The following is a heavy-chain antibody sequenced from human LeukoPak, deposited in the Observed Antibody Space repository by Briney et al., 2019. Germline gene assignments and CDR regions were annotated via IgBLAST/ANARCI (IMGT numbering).Heavy chain of an antibody. Sequence: SETLSLTCTVSGDSISSHYWSWIRQPAGKGLEWIGRIHPSGSTNYNPSLKSRVTLSVDTSKNEFSLKLSSVTAADTAVYYCARGPPPDLDYWGRGTLVTVSS. J-gene: IGHJ4*02. CDR2: IHPSGST. V-gene: IGHV4-4*07. CDR1: GDSISSHY. CDR3: ARGPPPDLDY.